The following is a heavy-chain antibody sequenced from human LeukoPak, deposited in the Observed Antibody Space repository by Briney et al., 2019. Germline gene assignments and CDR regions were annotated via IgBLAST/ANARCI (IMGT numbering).Heavy chain of an antibody. Sequence: GGSLRLSCPASGFTVSSNYMNWVRQAEGKGLEWISSISFSGTYIYYADSGQGRITLSRDNATKSLYMRMNSRRHEDTAVYDCSRRAKTERGHRPGLDSWGQGTLPTVSP. V-gene: IGHV3-21*01. CDR2: ISFSGTYI. D-gene: IGHD1-1*01. CDR3: SRRAKTERGHRPGLDS. J-gene: IGHJ4*02. CDR1: GFTVSSNY.